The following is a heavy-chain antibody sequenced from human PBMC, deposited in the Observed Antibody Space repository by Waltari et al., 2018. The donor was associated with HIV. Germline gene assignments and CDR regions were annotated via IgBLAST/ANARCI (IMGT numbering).Heavy chain of an antibody. CDR1: GHTFGSYT. D-gene: IGHD6-19*01. V-gene: IGHV3-21*01. CDR3: ARASRGVAVAGFDY. CDR2: ISSSSSDI. J-gene: IGHJ4*02. Sequence: EVQLVESGGGLVTTGGSLSPYCESSGHTFGSYTLTWGAQAPGTGLEWVSSISSSSSDIYYAVSVKGRFTISIDNAKNSLFLQMSSLRAEDMAVYYCARASRGVAVAGFDYWGQGILVTVSS.